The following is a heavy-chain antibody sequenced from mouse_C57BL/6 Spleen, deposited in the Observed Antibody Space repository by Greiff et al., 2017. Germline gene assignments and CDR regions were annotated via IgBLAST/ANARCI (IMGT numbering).Heavy chain of an antibody. CDR3: ARRYYGSSYYAMDY. CDR2: INPNYGTT. V-gene: IGHV1-39*01. CDR1: GYSFTDYN. D-gene: IGHD1-1*01. J-gene: IGHJ4*01. Sequence: VQLKQSGPELVKPGASVKISCKASGYSFTDYNMNWVKQSNGKSLEWIGVINPNYGTTSYNQKFKGKATLTVDQSSSTAYMQLNSLTSEDSAVYYCARRYYGSSYYAMDYWGQGTSVTVSS.